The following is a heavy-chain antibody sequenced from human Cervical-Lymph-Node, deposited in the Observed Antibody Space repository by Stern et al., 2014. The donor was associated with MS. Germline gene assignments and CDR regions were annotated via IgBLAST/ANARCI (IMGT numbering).Heavy chain of an antibody. Sequence: VQLGQPGAEVERPGASVKVSCKASGYTFTAYFLHWVRQAPGQGLEWMGWISPKTGSATYAQKFQDRVTMTRDTSINTGYMEVSSLRSDDTAVYYCARDRGSYSDYWGQGTLVAVSS. CDR2: ISPKTGSA. CDR3: ARDRGSYSDY. D-gene: IGHD1-26*01. CDR1: GYTFTAYF. J-gene: IGHJ4*02. V-gene: IGHV1-2*02.